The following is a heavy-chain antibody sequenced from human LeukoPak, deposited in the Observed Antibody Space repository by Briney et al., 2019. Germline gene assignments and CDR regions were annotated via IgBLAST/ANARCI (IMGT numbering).Heavy chain of an antibody. J-gene: IGHJ3*01. D-gene: IGHD4-17*01. V-gene: IGHV3-23*01. CDR2: LSRSGENT. CDR3: AKEVGAYGEHAFDA. Sequence: GGSLRLSCAASGFTFSSYAMSWVRQAPGKGLEWVSALSRSGENTYYADSVKGRFTVSRDNSINTLPLQMSSLRAEDTAVYFCAKEVGAYGEHAFDAWGQGTMVIVSS. CDR1: GFTFSSYA.